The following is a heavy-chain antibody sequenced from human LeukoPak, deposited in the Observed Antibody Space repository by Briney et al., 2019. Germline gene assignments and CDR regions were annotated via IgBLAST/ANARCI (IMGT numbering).Heavy chain of an antibody. CDR3: AQMYSSGWPFDY. D-gene: IGHD6-19*01. Sequence: GGSLRLSCAASGFTFSSYSMNWVRQAPGKGLEWVSSISSSSSYIYYADSVKGRFTISRDNAKNSLYLRMNSLRAEDTAVYYCAQMYSSGWPFDYWGQGTLVTVSS. CDR1: GFTFSSYS. CDR2: ISSSSSYI. V-gene: IGHV3-21*01. J-gene: IGHJ4*02.